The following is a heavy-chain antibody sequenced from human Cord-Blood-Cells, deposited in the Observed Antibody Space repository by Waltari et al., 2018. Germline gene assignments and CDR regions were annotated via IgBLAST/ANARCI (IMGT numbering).Heavy chain of an antibody. CDR3: ARGAAARPN. Sequence: EVQLVESGGGLVQPGGSLRLSCAASGFPFSSHWMSWVRQAPGKGREWGANIKQDGSEKYYVDSVKGRFTISRDNAKNSLYLQMNSLRAEDTAVYYCARGAAARPNWGQGTLVTVSS. CDR1: GFPFSSHW. D-gene: IGHD6-6*01. V-gene: IGHV3-7*04. CDR2: IKQDGSEK. J-gene: IGHJ4*02.